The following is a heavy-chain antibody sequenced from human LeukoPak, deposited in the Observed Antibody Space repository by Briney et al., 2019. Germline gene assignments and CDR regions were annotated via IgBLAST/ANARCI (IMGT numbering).Heavy chain of an antibody. CDR1: GFTFSDYY. D-gene: IGHD2-2*01. Sequence: GGSLRLSCAASGFTFSDYYMSWIRQAPGKGLEWVSYISSSGSTIYYADSVKGRFTISRDNAKNSLYLQMNSLRAEDTAVYYCAPPNIVVVPAAMGTSNWFDPWGQGTLVPVSS. CDR3: APPNIVVVPAAMGTSNWFDP. CDR2: ISSSGSTI. J-gene: IGHJ5*02. V-gene: IGHV3-11*01.